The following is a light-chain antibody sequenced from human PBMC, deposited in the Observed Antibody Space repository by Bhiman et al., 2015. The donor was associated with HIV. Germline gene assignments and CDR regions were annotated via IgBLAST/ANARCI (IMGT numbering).Light chain of an antibody. V-gene: IGLV3-19*01. J-gene: IGLJ1*01. CDR2: DVS. CDR3: SSFTTSSTYV. Sequence: SSELTQDPAVSVALGQTVRITCQGDSLRSYYASWYQQRPGKAPKLMISDVSKRPSGVSNRFSGSKSGNTASLTISGLQAEDEADYYCSSFTTSSTYVFGTGTKVTVL. CDR1: SLRSYY.